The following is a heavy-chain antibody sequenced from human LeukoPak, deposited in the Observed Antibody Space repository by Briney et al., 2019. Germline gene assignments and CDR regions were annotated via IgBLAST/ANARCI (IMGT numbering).Heavy chain of an antibody. Sequence: PGGSLRLSCAASGFTFSSYRMNWVRQAPGKGLEWVSYISSSSSTIYYADSVKGRFTISRDNAKDSLYLQMNSLRDEDTAVYYCARGDSSGYGPDHWGQGTLVTVSS. CDR2: ISSSSSTI. D-gene: IGHD3-22*01. CDR3: ARGDSSGYGPDH. CDR1: GFTFSSYR. V-gene: IGHV3-48*02. J-gene: IGHJ5*02.